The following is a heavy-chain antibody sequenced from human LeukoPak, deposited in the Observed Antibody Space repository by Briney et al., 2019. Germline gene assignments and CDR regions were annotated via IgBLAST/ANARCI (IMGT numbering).Heavy chain of an antibody. CDR2: INHSGNT. D-gene: IGHD1-26*01. Sequence: PSETLSLTCAVSSGSISSTTWWSWVRQPPGKGLEWIGEINHSGNTYYNPSLTGRVTISVDRSDNQFSLKVNSVTAADTAVYYCALGYHDVWERWGQGTLVTVSS. J-gene: IGHJ4*02. V-gene: IGHV4-4*02. CDR1: SGSISSTTW. CDR3: ALGYHDVWER.